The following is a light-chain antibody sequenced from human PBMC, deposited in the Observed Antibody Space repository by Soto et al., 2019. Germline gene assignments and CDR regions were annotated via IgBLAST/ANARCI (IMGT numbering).Light chain of an antibody. J-gene: IGKJ2*01. V-gene: IGKV1-9*01. CDR2: AAS. Sequence: IRVTQAPLPPFQHXQGQVTLAXXASQGIKIFRAWLQQTPGKAPNLLISAASTLHSGVPSGFRGSGSDTEFTLTIPPLQPEDSATYLSQQRNSYPRTFGQGTKVDIK. CDR3: QQRNSYPRT. CDR1: QGIKIF.